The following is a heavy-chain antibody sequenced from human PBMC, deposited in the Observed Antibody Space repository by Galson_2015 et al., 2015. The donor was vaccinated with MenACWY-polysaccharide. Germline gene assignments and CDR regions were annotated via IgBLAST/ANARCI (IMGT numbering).Heavy chain of an antibody. J-gene: IGHJ4*02. V-gene: IGHV3-7*01. CDR3: AREGGYCSPTSCYLDY. CDR1: GFTFSSYW. Sequence: SLRLSRAASGFTFSSYWMSWVRQAPGKGLEWVANIKQEGSEKYYVDSVKGRFTISRDNAKNSLYLQMNSLRAEDTAVYYCAREGGYCSPTSCYLDYWGQGTLVTVSS. CDR2: IKQEGSEK. D-gene: IGHD2-2*01.